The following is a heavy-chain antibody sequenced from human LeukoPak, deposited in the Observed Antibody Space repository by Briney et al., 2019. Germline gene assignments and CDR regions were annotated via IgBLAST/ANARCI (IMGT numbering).Heavy chain of an antibody. V-gene: IGHV4-59*01. CDR2: IYYSGST. D-gene: IGHD6-13*01. CDR1: AASITSYY. Sequence: SETLSLTCTVSAASITSYYWSWIRQPPGKGLEWIGYIYYSGSTNYNPSLKSRVAISVDTSKNQVSLRLSSVTAADTAVYYCARDHVAATGINDAFDIWGQGTMVTVSS. CDR3: ARDHVAATGINDAFDI. J-gene: IGHJ3*02.